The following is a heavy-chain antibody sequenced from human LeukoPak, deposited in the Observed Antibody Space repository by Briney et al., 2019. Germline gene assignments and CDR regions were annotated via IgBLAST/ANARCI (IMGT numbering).Heavy chain of an antibody. D-gene: IGHD3-10*01. J-gene: IGHJ5*02. CDR2: INHSGST. CDR3: AAYRGVNHDGNWFDP. CDR1: GGSFSDYY. V-gene: IGHV4-34*01. Sequence: PSETLSLTCAVYGGSFSDYYWSWIRQPPGKGLEWIGEINHSGSTNYNPSLKSRVTISVDTSKNQFSLKLSSVTAADTTVYYCAAYRGVNHDGNWFDPWGQGTLVTVSS.